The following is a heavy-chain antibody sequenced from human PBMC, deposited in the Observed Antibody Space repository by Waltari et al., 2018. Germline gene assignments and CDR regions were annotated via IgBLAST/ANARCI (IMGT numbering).Heavy chain of an antibody. J-gene: IGHJ5*02. CDR3: ARGDGSGSYYRT. CDR2: IYYSGST. CDR1: GGSISSSSYY. D-gene: IGHD3-10*01. V-gene: IGHV4-39*07. Sequence: QLQLQESGPGLVKPSETLSLTCTVSGGSISSSSYYWGWIRQPPGKGLAWIGSIYYSGSTYYNPSLKSRITISVDTSKNQFSLKLSSVTAADTAVYYCARGDGSGSYYRTWGQGTLVTVSS.